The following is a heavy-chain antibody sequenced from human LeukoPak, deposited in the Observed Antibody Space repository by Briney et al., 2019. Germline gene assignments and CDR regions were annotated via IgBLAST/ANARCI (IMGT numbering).Heavy chain of an antibody. CDR2: IYHSGST. J-gene: IGHJ3*02. CDR3: ARAIIWGDRTWISPSDAFDI. CDR1: GGSISSGGYS. V-gene: IGHV4-30-2*01. D-gene: IGHD5-12*01. Sequence: SQTLSLTRVVSGGSISSGGYSWNWIRQPPGKGLEWIGYIYHSGSTYYNPSLKSRVTLSLDRSKNQFSLKLSSVTAADTAVYYCARAIIWGDRTWISPSDAFDIWGQGTVVTVSS.